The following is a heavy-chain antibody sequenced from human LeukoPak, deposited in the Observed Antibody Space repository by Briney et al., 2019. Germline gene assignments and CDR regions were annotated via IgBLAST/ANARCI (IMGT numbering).Heavy chain of an antibody. CDR2: IYHSGST. CDR1: GYSISSGYY. CDR3: ARVRKEGYYYYMDV. J-gene: IGHJ6*03. Sequence: SETLSLTCTVSGYSISSGYYWGWIRQPPGKGLEWIGGIYHSGSTYYNPSLKSRVTISVDTSKNQFSLKLSSVTAADTAVYYCARVRKEGYYYYMDVWGKGTTVTVSS. V-gene: IGHV4-38-2*02.